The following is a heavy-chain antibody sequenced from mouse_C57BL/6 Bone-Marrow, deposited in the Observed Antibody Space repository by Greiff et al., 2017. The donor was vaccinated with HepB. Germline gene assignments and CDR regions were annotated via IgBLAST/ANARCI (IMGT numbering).Heavy chain of an antibody. CDR2: ISSGGDYI. Sequence: EVQGVESGEGLVKPGGSLKLSCAASGFTFSSYAMSWVRQTPEKRLEWVAYISSGGDYIYYADTVKGRFTISRANARNTLYLQMSSLKSEDTAMYYCTRGGLWFAYWGQGTLVTVSA. J-gene: IGHJ3*01. V-gene: IGHV5-9-1*02. CDR3: TRGGLWFAY. CDR1: GFTFSSYA.